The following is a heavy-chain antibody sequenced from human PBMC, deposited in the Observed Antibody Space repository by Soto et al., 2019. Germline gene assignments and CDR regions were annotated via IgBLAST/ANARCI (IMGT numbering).Heavy chain of an antibody. CDR2: IFPSGTT. CDR3: ARSREFDY. V-gene: IGHV4-30-2*01. CDR1: GFSLSGATYS. Sequence: VETSESLSLTCGVSGFSLSGATYSWNWIRQPPGKGLELIGYIFPSGTTYYNPSLKSRVTISIDVSKNQFSLSLRSLTAADTAVYYCARSREFDYWSQGTLVTVSS. J-gene: IGHJ4*02.